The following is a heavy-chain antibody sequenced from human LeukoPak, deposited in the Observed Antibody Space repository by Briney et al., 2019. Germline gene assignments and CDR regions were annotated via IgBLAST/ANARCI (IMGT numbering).Heavy chain of an antibody. CDR1: GGSISSYY. CDR3: AREEVSVAAQRPAFDI. CDR2: IYYSGST. V-gene: IGHV4-59*01. J-gene: IGHJ3*02. Sequence: SETLSLTCTVSGGSISSYYWSWIRQPPGKGLEWIGYIYYSGSTNYNPSLKSRVTIAVDTSKNQFSLKLSSVTAADTAVYYCAREEVSVAAQRPAFDIWGQGTMVTVSS. D-gene: IGHD1-26*01.